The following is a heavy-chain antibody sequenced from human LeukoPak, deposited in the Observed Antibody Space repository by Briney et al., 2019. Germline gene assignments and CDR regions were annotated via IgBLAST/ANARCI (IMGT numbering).Heavy chain of an antibody. CDR2: IKQDGREK. CDR1: GFPFSSYW. V-gene: IGHV3-7*01. D-gene: IGHD6-6*01. CDR3: ARDLDPSSSPLPYYFDY. J-gene: IGHJ4*02. Sequence: GGPLRLSCAASGFPFSSYWMSWVRQAPGKGLEGVANIKQDGREKYYVDSVKGRFTISRDNAKNSLYLQMNSLKAVDTAVYYCARDLDPSSSPLPYYFDYWGQGTLVTVSS.